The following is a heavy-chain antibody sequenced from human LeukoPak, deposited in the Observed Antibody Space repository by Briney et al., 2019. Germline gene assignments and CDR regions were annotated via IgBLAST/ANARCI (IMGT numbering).Heavy chain of an antibody. D-gene: IGHD5-24*01. Sequence: SETLSLTCTVSGASINSYHWSWIRQPPGKGLEWIGYSSDTGSPKYTPSLKSRVIMTKDTSKNQISLKLSAVTAADTAVYYCARGDGYSQGFDTWGQGTLVTVST. CDR2: SSDTGSP. J-gene: IGHJ5*02. CDR3: ARGDGYSQGFDT. V-gene: IGHV4-59*01. CDR1: GASINSYH.